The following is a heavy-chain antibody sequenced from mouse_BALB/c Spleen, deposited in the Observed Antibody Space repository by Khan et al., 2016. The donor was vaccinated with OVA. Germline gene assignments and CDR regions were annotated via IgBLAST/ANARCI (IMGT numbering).Heavy chain of an antibody. D-gene: IGHD2-10*02. CDR1: GFIFSSYG. CDR3: TRGQYVWHPYAFDY. J-gene: IGHJ2*01. Sequence: EVELVESGRGLVQPGGSLKLSCAASGFIFSSYGMSWVRQNLHKRLVLVATINSNGGNTNYPDSVKGRFTISRDNAKNTLYLQMRSLKSEDTAMYFCTRGQYVWHPYAFDYWGQGTTVTVSS. V-gene: IGHV5-6-3*01. CDR2: INSNGGNT.